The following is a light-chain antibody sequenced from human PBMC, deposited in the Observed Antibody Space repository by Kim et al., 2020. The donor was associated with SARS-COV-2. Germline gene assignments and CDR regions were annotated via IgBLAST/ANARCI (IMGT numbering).Light chain of an antibody. CDR1: QPVCSTC. Sequence: CPGERATLSCGASQPVCSTCLAWYQQKPGPAPRLLIYSASTRATGIPDRFSGGGSGTDFTLTISRLEPEDFAVYYCQQYGTSPPYTFGQGTKLEI. V-gene: IGKV3-20*01. CDR3: QQYGTSPPYT. CDR2: SAS. J-gene: IGKJ2*01.